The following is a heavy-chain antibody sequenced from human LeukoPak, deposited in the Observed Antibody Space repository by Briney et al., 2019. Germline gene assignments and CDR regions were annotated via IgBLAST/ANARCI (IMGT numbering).Heavy chain of an antibody. D-gene: IGHD1-14*01. CDR2: IYYSGST. J-gene: IGHJ3*02. V-gene: IGHV4-39*01. Sequence: PSETLSLTCTVSGGAISSYYWGWIRQPPGKGLEWIGSIYYSGSTYYNPSLKSRVTISVDTSKNQFSLKLSSVTAADTAVYYCARPVTTGASDIWGQGTMVTVSS. CDR3: ARPVTTGASDI. CDR1: GGAISSYY.